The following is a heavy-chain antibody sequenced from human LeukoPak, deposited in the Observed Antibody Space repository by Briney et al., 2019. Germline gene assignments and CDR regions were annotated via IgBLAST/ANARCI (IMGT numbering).Heavy chain of an antibody. J-gene: IGHJ4*02. CDR2: ISSSSSYI. CDR3: ARACPAAGKCYFDY. CDR1: GFTFGSYS. Sequence: PGGSLRLSCAASGFTFGSYSMNCVRQAPGKGLEWVSSISSSSSYIYYADSVKGRFTISRDNAKNSLYLQMNSLRAEDTAVYYCARACPAAGKCYFDYWGQGTLVTVSS. V-gene: IGHV3-21*01. D-gene: IGHD6-13*01.